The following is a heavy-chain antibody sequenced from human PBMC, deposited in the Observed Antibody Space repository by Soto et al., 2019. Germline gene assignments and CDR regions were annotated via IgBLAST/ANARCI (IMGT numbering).Heavy chain of an antibody. CDR2: VSYDGSKQ. CDR3: ARDRVYYYDNSGYYNFDY. CDR1: GFTFSNYA. Sequence: QVQLVESGGGVVQPGRSLRVSCAASGFTFSNYAMHWVRQAPGKGLEWVAVVSYDGSKQFYADSVEGRFTISRDSSKSTLNLHMDNLRDEDTAVYYCARDRVYYYDNSGYYNFDYWGQGTLVTVSS. V-gene: IGHV3-30-3*01. D-gene: IGHD3-22*01. J-gene: IGHJ4*02.